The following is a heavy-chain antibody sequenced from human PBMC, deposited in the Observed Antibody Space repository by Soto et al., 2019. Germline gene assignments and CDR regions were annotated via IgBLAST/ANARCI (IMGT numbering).Heavy chain of an antibody. CDR1: GGSISNFY. D-gene: IGHD3-16*01. J-gene: IGHJ4*02. CDR3: LGDHNGLFSY. V-gene: IGHV3-21*05. CDR2: IGPSHNDI. Sequence: PSETLSLTCTVSGGSISNFYWNWVRQAPGKGPEWISYIGPSHNDIGYAASVKGRFTISRDNAKDSLYLQMNSLRVEDTALYYCLGDHNGLFSYRDRGNAVTVSS.